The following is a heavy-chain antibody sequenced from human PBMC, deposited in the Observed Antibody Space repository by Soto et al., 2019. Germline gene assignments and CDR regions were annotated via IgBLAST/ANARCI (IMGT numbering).Heavy chain of an antibody. CDR1: GDSISSGGYS. V-gene: IGHV4-30-2*01. CDR3: AKEGAENWFDP. CDR2: VYPSGNT. J-gene: IGHJ5*02. Sequence: PSETLSLTCAVSGDSISSGGYSWSWIRQPPGKGLEWIGYVYPSGNTYCTPSLKSRVTISIDTSKNQFSLKLNSVTAADTAVYYCAKEGAENWFDPWGQGTLVTVSS.